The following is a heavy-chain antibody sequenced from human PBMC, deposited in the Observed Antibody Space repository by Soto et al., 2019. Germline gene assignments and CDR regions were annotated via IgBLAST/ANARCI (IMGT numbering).Heavy chain of an antibody. CDR1: GYTLTDPS. D-gene: IGHD3-10*01. Sequence: VXSVQVYCKVAGYTLTDPSLHRWRQAPGEGLEWMGGFDLDNGETIYAQRFQGRVTMTEESSADTPYMELSSLRSEDTAVYYCAIEVRRSNQFDHWGQGTMVTGSS. CDR3: AIEVRRSNQFDH. CDR2: FDLDNGET. J-gene: IGHJ4*02. V-gene: IGHV1-24*01.